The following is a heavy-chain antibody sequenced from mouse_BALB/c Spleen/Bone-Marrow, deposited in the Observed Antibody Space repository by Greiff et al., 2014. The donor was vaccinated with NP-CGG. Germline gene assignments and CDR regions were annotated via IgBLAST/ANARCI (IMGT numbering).Heavy chain of an antibody. CDR1: GFNIKDTY. V-gene: IGHV14-3*02. D-gene: IGHD1-1*01. Sequence: VQLLQSGAELVKPGASVKLSCTASGFNIKDTYMHWVKQRPEQGLEWIGRIDPANGNTKYDLKFQGKATITADTSSNTAYLQLSSLTSEDTAVYYCASYYYGSSLFAYWGQGTLVTVSA. CDR2: IDPANGNT. CDR3: ASYYYGSSLFAY. J-gene: IGHJ3*01.